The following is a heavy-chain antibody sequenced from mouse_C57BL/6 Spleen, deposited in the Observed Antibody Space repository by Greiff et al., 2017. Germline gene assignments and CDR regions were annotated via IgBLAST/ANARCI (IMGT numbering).Heavy chain of an antibody. J-gene: IGHJ2*01. CDR3: ARSNCDLYCFDY. V-gene: IGHV1-4*01. Sequence: QVQLKESGAELARPGASVKMSCKASGYPFTSYTMHWVKQRPGQGLEWIGYINPSSGYTKYNQKFKDKATLTADKSSSPAYMQLSSLTSDDSAVYYCARSNCDLYCFDYWGQGTTLTVSS. D-gene: IGHD4-1*01. CDR1: GYPFTSYT. CDR2: INPSSGYT.